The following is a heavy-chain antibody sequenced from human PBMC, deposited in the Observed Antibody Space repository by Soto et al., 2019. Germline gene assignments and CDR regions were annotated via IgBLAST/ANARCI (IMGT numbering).Heavy chain of an antibody. CDR2: ITYDGING. CDR3: ARAFSGSYPNFDY. V-gene: IGHV3-30*09. J-gene: IGHJ4*02. Sequence: PGGSLRLSCLASGFIFRSYAMHWVRQAPGKGLEWVAVITYDGINGYYADSVRGRFAISRDNSKNTLYLQMNSLRPEDTAVYYCARAFSGSYPNFDYWGQGTLVTV. CDR1: GFIFRSYA. D-gene: IGHD1-26*01.